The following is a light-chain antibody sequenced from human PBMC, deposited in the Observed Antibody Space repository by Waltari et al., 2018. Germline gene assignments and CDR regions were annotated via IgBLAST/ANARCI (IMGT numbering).Light chain of an antibody. V-gene: IGKV3-11*01. CDR3: HQRSLWPWT. J-gene: IGKJ1*01. Sequence: IVLTQSPATLSLSPGERATPSSRASQTVSTYLAWFQQKPGQAPRLLIYDASNRAPGIPARFSGSGSGTDFSLTISSLEPEDFAVYYCHQRSLWPWTFGQGTKVAIK. CDR1: QTVSTY. CDR2: DAS.